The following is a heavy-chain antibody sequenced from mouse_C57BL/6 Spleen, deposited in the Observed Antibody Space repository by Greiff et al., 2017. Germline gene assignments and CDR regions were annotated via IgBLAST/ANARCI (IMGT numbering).Heavy chain of an antibody. CDR1: GYTFTSYW. V-gene: IGHV1-50*01. D-gene: IGHD1-1*01. CDR2: IDPSDSYT. Sequence: VQLQQPGAELVKPGASVKLSCKASGYTFTSYWMQWVKQRPGQGLEWIGEIDPSDSYTNYNQKFKGKATLTVDTSSSTAYMQLSSLTSEDSAVYYCARLGYYGSSYKDAMDYWGQGTSVTVSS. J-gene: IGHJ4*01. CDR3: ARLGYYGSSYKDAMDY.